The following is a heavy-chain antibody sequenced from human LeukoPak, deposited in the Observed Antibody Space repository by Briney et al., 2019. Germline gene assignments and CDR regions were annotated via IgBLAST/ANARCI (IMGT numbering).Heavy chain of an antibody. Sequence: ASVTVSCKASGGTFSSYAISWVRQAPGQGLEWMGGIIPIFGTANYAQKFQGRVTITADESTSTAYMELSSLRSEDTAVYYCASPEIISGSYFDYWGQGTLVTVSS. CDR2: IIPIFGTA. CDR1: GGTFSSYA. D-gene: IGHD1-26*01. J-gene: IGHJ4*02. V-gene: IGHV1-69*13. CDR3: ASPEIISGSYFDY.